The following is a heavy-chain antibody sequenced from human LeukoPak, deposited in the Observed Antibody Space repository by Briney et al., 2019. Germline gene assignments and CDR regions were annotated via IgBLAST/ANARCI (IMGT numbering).Heavy chain of an antibody. Sequence: GGSLRLSCAASGFIFSNYAMHWVRQAPGKGLEWVAVISCDGSNKYYADSVKGRFTISRDNSKNTLDLQMNSLRVEDTAVYYCASPDSGYDSLVADYWGQGTLVTVSS. CDR3: ASPDSGYDSLVADY. CDR2: ISCDGSNK. V-gene: IGHV3-30-3*01. D-gene: IGHD5-12*01. J-gene: IGHJ4*02. CDR1: GFIFSNYA.